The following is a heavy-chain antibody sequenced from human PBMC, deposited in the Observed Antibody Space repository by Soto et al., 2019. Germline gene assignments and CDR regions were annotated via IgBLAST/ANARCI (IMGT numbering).Heavy chain of an antibody. CDR3: ARQQLGTDRPSLYNWLDP. J-gene: IGHJ5*02. CDR2: IYYSGST. D-gene: IGHD1-1*01. Sequence: PSETLSITCTVSGGSISSYYWSWTRQPPGKGLEWIGYIYYSGSTNYNPSLKSRVTISVDTSKNQFSLKLSSVTAADTAVYYCARQQLGTDRPSLYNWLDPWGQGTLVTVSS. CDR1: GGSISSYY. V-gene: IGHV4-59*08.